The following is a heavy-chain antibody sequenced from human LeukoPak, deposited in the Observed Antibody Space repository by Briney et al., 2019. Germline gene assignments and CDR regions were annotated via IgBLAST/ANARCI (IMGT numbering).Heavy chain of an antibody. D-gene: IGHD6-19*01. CDR3: ARDQYSSGWYYYMDV. V-gene: IGHV4-34*01. CDR1: GGSFSDYY. J-gene: IGHJ6*03. Sequence: SETLSLTCAVYGGSFSDYYWSWIRQPPGKGLEYIGEINHSGITNYNPSLMSRVTISVDTSKNQFSLKLSSVTAADTAVYYCARDQYSSGWYYYMDVWGKGTTVTISS. CDR2: INHSGIT.